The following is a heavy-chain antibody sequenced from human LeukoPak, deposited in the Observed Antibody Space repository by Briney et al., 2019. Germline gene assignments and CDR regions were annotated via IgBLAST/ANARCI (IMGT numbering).Heavy chain of an antibody. CDR3: ARAEGSFDAFDI. Sequence: ASVKVSCKASGYTFTGYYVHWVRQAPGQGLEWMGWINPHSGDTNYAHNFQGRVTMTRDTSISTVYMELSRLRADDTAVYYCARAEGSFDAFDIWGQGTMVTVSS. CDR2: INPHSGDT. V-gene: IGHV1-2*02. CDR1: GYTFTGYY. J-gene: IGHJ3*02.